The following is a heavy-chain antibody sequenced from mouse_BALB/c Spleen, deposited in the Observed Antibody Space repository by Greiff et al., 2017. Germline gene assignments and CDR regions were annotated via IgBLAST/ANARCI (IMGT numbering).Heavy chain of an antibody. J-gene: IGHJ3*01. CDR2: INPSTGYT. D-gene: IGHD2-14*01. CDR3: TRVYRYPWFAY. V-gene: IGHV1-7*01. Sequence: VQLQQSGAELAKPGASVKMSCKASGYTFTSYWMHWVKQRPGQGLEWIGYINPSTGYTEYNQKFKDKATLTADKSSSTAYMQLSSLTSEDSAVYYCTRVYRYPWFAYWGRGTLVTVSA. CDR1: GYTFTSYW.